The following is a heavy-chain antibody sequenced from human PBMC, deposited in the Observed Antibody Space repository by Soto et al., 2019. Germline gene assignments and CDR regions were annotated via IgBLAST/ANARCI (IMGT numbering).Heavy chain of an antibody. D-gene: IGHD4-17*01. CDR1: GFTFSSYE. Sequence: LRLSCAASGFTFSSYEMNWVRQAPGKGLEWVSYISSSGSTIYYADSVKGRFTISRDNAKNSLYLQMNSLRAEDTAVYYCASTGSYDYGKYYFDYWGQGTLVTVSS. CDR3: ASTGSYDYGKYYFDY. V-gene: IGHV3-48*03. J-gene: IGHJ4*02. CDR2: ISSSGSTI.